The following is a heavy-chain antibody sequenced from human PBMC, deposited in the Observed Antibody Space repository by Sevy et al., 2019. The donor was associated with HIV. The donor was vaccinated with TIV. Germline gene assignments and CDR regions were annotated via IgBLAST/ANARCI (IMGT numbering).Heavy chain of an antibody. J-gene: IGHJ4*02. Sequence: SETLSLTCTVSGGSISSSSYYWGWIRQPPGKGLEWIGSIYYSGSTYYNPSLKSRVTISVDTSKNQFSLKLSSVTAADTAVYYCARHELRGRDGYNYLAPFDYWGQGTLVTVSS. D-gene: IGHD5-12*01. CDR2: IYYSGST. V-gene: IGHV4-39*01. CDR3: ARHELRGRDGYNYLAPFDY. CDR1: GGSISSSSYY.